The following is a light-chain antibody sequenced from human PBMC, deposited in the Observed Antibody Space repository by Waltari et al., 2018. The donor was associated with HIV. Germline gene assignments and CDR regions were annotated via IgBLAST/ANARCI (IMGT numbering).Light chain of an antibody. CDR3: QSYDSSNQGV. CDR1: SGRIASNY. V-gene: IGLV6-57*01. CDR2: EDN. Sequence: FMLTQPHSVSESPGKTVTISCTRTSGRIASNYVQRYQQRPGSSPTTVIYEDNQRPSGVPDRFSGSIDSSSNSASLTISGLKTEDEADYYCQSYDSSNQGVFGGGTKLTVL. J-gene: IGLJ3*02.